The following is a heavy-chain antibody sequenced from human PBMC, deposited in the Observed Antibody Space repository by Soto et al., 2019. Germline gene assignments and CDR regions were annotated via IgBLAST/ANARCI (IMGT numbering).Heavy chain of an antibody. D-gene: IGHD2-21*01. Sequence: PGASLKISCKGSGYLFPKYWIAWVRQMPGKGLEWMGIIYPDNSDTRYSPSFQGQVTISADRSISTVYLQWRSLKVSDTAMYYCARGISAALSAFDIWGQGTMVTVSS. V-gene: IGHV5-51*01. J-gene: IGHJ3*02. CDR1: GYLFPKYW. CDR3: ARGISAALSAFDI. CDR2: IYPDNSDT.